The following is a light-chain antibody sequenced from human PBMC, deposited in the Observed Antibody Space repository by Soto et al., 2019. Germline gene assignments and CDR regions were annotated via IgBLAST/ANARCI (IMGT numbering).Light chain of an antibody. CDR1: QGIGDT. CDR2: GAS. CDR3: QQYGSSPSWT. V-gene: IGKV3-20*01. J-gene: IGKJ1*01. Sequence: TQSPSSLSASVGDRVTLSCSASQGIGDTLAWYQQRPGQAPRLLIYGASSRATVIPDRFSGSGSGTDFTLTISRLEPEDFAVYYCQQYGSSPSWTFGQGTKVDI.